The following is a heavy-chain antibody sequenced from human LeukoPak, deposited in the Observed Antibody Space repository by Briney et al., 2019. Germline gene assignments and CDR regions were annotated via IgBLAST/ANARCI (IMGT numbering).Heavy chain of an antibody. D-gene: IGHD1-26*01. J-gene: IGHJ4*02. CDR3: ARGQRWELLSYYFDY. CDR2: INHSGST. CDR1: GGSFSGYY. Sequence: PSETLSLTCAVYGGSFSGYYWSWIRQPPGKGLEWIGEINHSGSTNYNPSLKSRVTISVDTSKNQFSLKLSSVTAADTAVYYCARGQRWELLSYYFDYWAREPWSPSPQ. V-gene: IGHV4-34*01.